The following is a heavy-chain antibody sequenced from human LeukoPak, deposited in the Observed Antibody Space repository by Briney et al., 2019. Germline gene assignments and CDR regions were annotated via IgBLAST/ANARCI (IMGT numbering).Heavy chain of an antibody. V-gene: IGHV4-34*01. J-gene: IGHJ6*02. CDR3: ARGRIAARRGVYYYGMDV. CDR2: INHSGST. D-gene: IGHD6-6*01. CDR1: GGSFSGYY. Sequence: SETLSLTCAVYGGSFSGYYWSWIRQPPGKGLEWIGEINHSGSTNYNPSLKSRVTISVDTSKNQFSLKLSSVTAADTAVYYCARGRIAARRGVYYYGMDVWGQGTTVTVSS.